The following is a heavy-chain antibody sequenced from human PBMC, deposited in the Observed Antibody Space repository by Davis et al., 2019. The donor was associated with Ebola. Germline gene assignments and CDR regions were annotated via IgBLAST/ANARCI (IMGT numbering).Heavy chain of an antibody. Sequence: GESLKISCAASGFSFSNYGMHWVRQAPGMGLEWVSTISGSGDSTFYADSVKGRFTISRDNSKNTLYLQMNGLRVEDTAIYYCAKDTSNIWFDVWGQGTMVTVSS. V-gene: IGHV3-23*01. CDR1: GFSFSNYG. D-gene: IGHD1-26*01. CDR2: ISGSGDST. J-gene: IGHJ3*01. CDR3: AKDTSNIWFDV.